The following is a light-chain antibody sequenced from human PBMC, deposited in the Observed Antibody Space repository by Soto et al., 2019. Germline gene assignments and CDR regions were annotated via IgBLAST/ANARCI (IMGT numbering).Light chain of an antibody. CDR2: GAS. CDR1: QSVIYY. V-gene: IGKV3-20*01. Sequence: EIVLTHSPCTLSLSPLERATLSCRAIQSVIYYLALYQQKPGQATRLLIYGASNRATAIPDRFSGSGSGTDFTLTISRLEPEDFAVYYCQQYGSSPITFGQGTRLEIK. J-gene: IGKJ5*01. CDR3: QQYGSSPIT.